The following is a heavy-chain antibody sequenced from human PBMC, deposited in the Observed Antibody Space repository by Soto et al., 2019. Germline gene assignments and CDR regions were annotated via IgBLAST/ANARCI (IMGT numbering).Heavy chain of an antibody. CDR2: IYYTGST. V-gene: IGHV4-61*03. J-gene: IGHJ6*02. CDR1: GGSVSSASYY. D-gene: IGHD4-4*01. Sequence: QVQLQESGPGLVKPSETLSLTCTVSGGSVSSASYYWSWIRQPLGRGLEWIGYIYYTGSTNLNPSLKSRVAMSVDTSKNHLSLRLNSATAADTAIYFCARDARMPTDLGGYYYYALDVWGQGTTVTVSS. CDR3: ARDARMPTDLGGYYYYALDV.